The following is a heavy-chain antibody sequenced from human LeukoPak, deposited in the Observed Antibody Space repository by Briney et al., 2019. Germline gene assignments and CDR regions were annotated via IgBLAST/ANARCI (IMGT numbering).Heavy chain of an antibody. CDR3: ARSLIGSDSSGWL. J-gene: IGHJ4*02. Sequence: GGSLRLSCAASGFTFSSYSMNWVRQAPGKGLEWVSYISSSSSTIYYADSVKGRFTISRDNAKNSLYLQMNSLRAEDTAVYYCARSLIGSDSSGWLWGQGTLVTVPS. D-gene: IGHD6-19*01. CDR2: ISSSSSTI. V-gene: IGHV3-48*01. CDR1: GFTFSSYS.